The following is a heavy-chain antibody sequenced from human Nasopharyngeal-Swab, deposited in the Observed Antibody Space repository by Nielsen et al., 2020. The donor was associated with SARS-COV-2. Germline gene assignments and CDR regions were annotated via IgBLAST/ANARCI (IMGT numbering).Heavy chain of an antibody. CDR2: IKSKTDGGTT. J-gene: IGHJ4*02. Sequence: GESLKISCAASGFTFSNAWMSWVRQAPGKGLEWVGRIKSKTDGGTTDYAAPVKGRFTISRDDSKNTLYLQMNSLKTEDTAVYYCTTDIVATNFDYWAREPWSPSPQ. CDR1: GFTFSNAW. CDR3: TTDIVATNFDY. D-gene: IGHD5-12*01. V-gene: IGHV3-15*01.